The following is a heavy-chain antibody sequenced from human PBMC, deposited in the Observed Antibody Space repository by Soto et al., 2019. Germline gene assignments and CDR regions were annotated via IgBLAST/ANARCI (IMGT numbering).Heavy chain of an antibody. CDR3: ANRQVYESSGYYYECFQH. CDR2: ISGSGGST. CDR1: GFTFSTYA. D-gene: IGHD3-22*01. J-gene: IGHJ1*01. Sequence: EVQLLESGGGLVQPGGSLRLSCAASGFTFSTYAITWVRQAPGKGLEWVSTISGSGGSTYSADSVKGRFTSSRDNSKSTLYLQMYRLRAEDTAVYYCANRQVYESSGYYYECFQHWGQGTLVTVSS. V-gene: IGHV3-23*01.